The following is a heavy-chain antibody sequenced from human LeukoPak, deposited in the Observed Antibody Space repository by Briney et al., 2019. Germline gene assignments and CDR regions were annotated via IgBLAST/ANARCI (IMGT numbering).Heavy chain of an antibody. D-gene: IGHD6-19*01. CDR1: GYTFTAYY. J-gene: IGHJ4*02. Sequence: ASVKVSFKASGYTFTAYYIYWARQAPGQGLEWMGWINPNSGGTNYAQKFQGRVTMTRDTSISTAYMELRWLRSADTAVYYCARGQSSGWHGFDYWGQGTLVTVSS. CDR2: INPNSGGT. V-gene: IGHV1-2*02. CDR3: ARGQSSGWHGFDY.